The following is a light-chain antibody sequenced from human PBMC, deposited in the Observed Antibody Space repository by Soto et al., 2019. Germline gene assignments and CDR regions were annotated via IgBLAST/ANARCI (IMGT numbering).Light chain of an antibody. CDR3: QQYYSYST. V-gene: IGKV1-8*01. Sequence: AIRMTQSPSSLSASTGDRVTITCRASQGISSYLAWYQQKPGKAPKLLIYAASTLQSGVPSRFSGSGSGTVFTLTISCLQSEDFANYYCQQYYSYSTFGQGTKV. J-gene: IGKJ1*01. CDR1: QGISSY. CDR2: AAS.